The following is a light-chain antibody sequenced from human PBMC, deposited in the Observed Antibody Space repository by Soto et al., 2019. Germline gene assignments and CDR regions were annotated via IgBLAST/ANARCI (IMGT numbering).Light chain of an antibody. CDR1: QSVSNSY. CDR2: GAS. CDR3: QHYVISPLS. J-gene: IGKJ4*01. Sequence: EIVLTQSPGTLSLSPGERATLSCRASQSVSNSYLAWYQQKPDQAPRLLIYGASTRGTGIPDRFCGSGSGPGFTVTISCLEPEEFRVDSCQHYVISPLSSDGETKVQIK. V-gene: IGKV3-20*01.